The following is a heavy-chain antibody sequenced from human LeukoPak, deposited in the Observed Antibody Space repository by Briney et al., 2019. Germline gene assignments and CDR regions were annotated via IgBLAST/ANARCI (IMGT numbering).Heavy chain of an antibody. CDR3: VRDSPRVRGWFDP. D-gene: IGHD3-10*01. J-gene: IGHJ5*02. V-gene: IGHV3-11*01. CDR2: ISSNGRTI. Sequence: PGGSLRLSCAASKYTFRDYYMSWVRQAPGKGLEWIAYISSNGRTIYYADSVRGRFTISRDNDKSSMYLLMNSLRVDATAVYYCVRDSPRVRGWFDPWGQGTLVTVSS. CDR1: KYTFRDYY.